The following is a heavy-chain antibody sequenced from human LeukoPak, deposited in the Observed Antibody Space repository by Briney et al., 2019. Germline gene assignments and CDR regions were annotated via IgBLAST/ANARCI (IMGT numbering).Heavy chain of an antibody. D-gene: IGHD3-10*01. V-gene: IGHV1-69*04. J-gene: IGHJ5*02. Sequence: SVKVSCKASGGTFSSYASSWVRQAPGQGLEWMGRIIPILGIANCAQKFQGRVTMTRNTSISTAYMELSSLRSEDTAVYYCARGPDYYGSGSYDPWGQGTLVTVSS. CDR1: GGTFSSYA. CDR3: ARGPDYYGSGSYDP. CDR2: IIPILGIA.